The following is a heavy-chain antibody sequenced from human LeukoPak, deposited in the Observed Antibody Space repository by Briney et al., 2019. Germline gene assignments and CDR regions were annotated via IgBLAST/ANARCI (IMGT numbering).Heavy chain of an antibody. CDR2: ISSSSSYI. CDR1: GFTFSSYS. CDR3: ARAEYIVVVPAATLGY. D-gene: IGHD2-2*01. J-gene: IGHJ4*02. Sequence: GGSLRLSCAASGFTFSSYSMNWVRQAPGKGLEWVSSISSSSSYIYYADSVKGRFTISRDNSKNTLYLQMNSLRAEDTAVYYCARAEYIVVVPAATLGYWGQGTLVTVSS. V-gene: IGHV3-21*01.